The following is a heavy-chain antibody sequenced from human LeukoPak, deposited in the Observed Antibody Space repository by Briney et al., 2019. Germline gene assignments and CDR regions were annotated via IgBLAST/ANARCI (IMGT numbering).Heavy chain of an antibody. Sequence: GGSLRLSCAASGFPFSPDWMSWVRQAPGKGLEWVSAISGSGGSTYYADSVKGRFTISRDNSKNTLYLQMNSLRAEDTAVYYCAKWVVVAARVRWFDPWGQGTLVTVSS. CDR3: AKWVVVAARVRWFDP. CDR1: GFPFSPDW. D-gene: IGHD2-15*01. V-gene: IGHV3-23*01. CDR2: ISGSGGST. J-gene: IGHJ5*02.